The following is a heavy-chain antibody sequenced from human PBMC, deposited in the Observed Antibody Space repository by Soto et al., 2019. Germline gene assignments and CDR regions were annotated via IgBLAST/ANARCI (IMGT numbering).Heavy chain of an antibody. J-gene: IGHJ4*02. V-gene: IGHV3-11*06. CDR1: GFTFSDYY. D-gene: IGHD4-17*01. CDR2: ISSSSGYQ. Sequence: SLRLSCAASGFTFSDYYMSWIRQAPGKGLEWVSYISSSSGYQNYADSVKGRFTISRDNAKNSLYLQMNSLRAEDTAVYYCAKEYGRLDYWGQGTLVTVSS. CDR3: AKEYGRLDY.